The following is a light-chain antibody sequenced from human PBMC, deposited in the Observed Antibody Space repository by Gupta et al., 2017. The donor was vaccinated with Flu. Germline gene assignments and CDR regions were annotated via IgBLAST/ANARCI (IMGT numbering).Light chain of an antibody. Sequence: QSALTQPASVSGSPGQSITISCTGTSNDLGYFDFVSWYRQFPGQAPKRLMCGVSDRPSGVSDRVSGSKSANKASLHTSGLRADDDADDYCCSSTPHTTPVFGGGTKLTVL. V-gene: IGLV2-14*01. CDR2: GVS. CDR3: CSSTPHTTPV. CDR1: SNDLGYFDF. J-gene: IGLJ3*02.